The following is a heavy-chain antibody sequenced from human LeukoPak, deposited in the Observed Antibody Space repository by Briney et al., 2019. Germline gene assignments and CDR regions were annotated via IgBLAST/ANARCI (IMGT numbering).Heavy chain of an antibody. Sequence: GGSLRLSCAASGFSISNYIMHWVRPAPGKGREWVASSNEDYIDSVKGRVIVSRDNSKNTLYLQMNSLRAEDTAVYYCVRESRPAAPHSGAFHIWGQGTMVTVSS. CDR2: SNE. D-gene: IGHD6-13*01. CDR3: VRESRPAAPHSGAFHI. J-gene: IGHJ3*02. V-gene: IGHV3-30*03. CDR1: GFSISNYI.